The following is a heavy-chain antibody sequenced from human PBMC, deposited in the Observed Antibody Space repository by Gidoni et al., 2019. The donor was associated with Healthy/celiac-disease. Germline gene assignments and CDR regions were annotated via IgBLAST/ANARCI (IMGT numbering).Heavy chain of an antibody. J-gene: IGHJ4*02. CDR2: ISSSSSYI. V-gene: IGHV3-21*01. Sequence: EVQLVESGGGLVKPGGSLRLSCAASGFTFSSYSMNWVRQAPGKGLEWVSSISSSSSYIYYADSVKGRFTISRDNAKNSLYLQMNSLRAEDTAVYYCARGQWLAPADFDYWGQGTLVTVSS. CDR3: ARGQWLAPADFDY. D-gene: IGHD6-19*01. CDR1: GFTFSSYS.